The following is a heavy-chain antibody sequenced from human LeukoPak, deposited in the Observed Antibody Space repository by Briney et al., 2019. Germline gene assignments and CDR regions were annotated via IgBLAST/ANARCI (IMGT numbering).Heavy chain of an antibody. CDR2: ISSSSSII. J-gene: IGHJ6*04. CDR3: ARDAPPSSSRYDGVDV. D-gene: IGHD6-13*01. CDR1: GFAFSSYS. Sequence: GGSLRLSCAASGFAFSSYSMNWVRQAPGKGLEWVSYISSSSSIIDYADSVKGRFTISRDNAKNSLFLQMNSLRAEDTAVYYCARDAPPSSSRYDGVDVWGKGTTVTVSS. V-gene: IGHV3-48*01.